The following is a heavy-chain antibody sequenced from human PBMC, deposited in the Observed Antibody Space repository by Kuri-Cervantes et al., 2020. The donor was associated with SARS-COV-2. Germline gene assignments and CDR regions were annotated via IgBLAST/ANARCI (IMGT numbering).Heavy chain of an antibody. Sequence: ESLKISCAFYGESFSGYYWNWIRQSPGKGLEWIGEANHRGSTNYNPSLKSRVTISVDTSSKQFSLHLGSVTAADTAVYYCARAYGFLRYIYYMDAWGRGTTVTVSS. CDR1: GESFSGYY. V-gene: IGHV4-34*01. CDR2: ANHRGST. CDR3: ARAYGFLRYIYYMDA. D-gene: IGHD4-17*01. J-gene: IGHJ6*03.